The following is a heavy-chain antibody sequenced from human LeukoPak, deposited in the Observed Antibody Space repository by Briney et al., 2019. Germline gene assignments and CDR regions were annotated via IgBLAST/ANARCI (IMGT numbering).Heavy chain of an antibody. CDR1: GYNFTSYW. V-gene: IGHV5-51*01. D-gene: IGHD2-21*01. CDR2: IYPDDSQI. Sequence: GESLKISCKGFGYNFTSYWIAWVRQMPGKGLEWMGIIYPDDSQIKYRPSLEGQVTISVDKSINTAYLQWSSLKASDTAMYYCASHPETTGYFGFDAWGQGTTVTVFS. CDR3: ASHPETTGYFGFDA. J-gene: IGHJ6*02.